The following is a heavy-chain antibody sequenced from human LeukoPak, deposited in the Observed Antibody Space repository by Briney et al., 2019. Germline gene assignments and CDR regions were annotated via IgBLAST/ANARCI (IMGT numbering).Heavy chain of an antibody. D-gene: IGHD3-9*01. V-gene: IGHV1-24*01. CDR3: ATPRVTGYYLLGFYYSQYGMDV. J-gene: IGHJ6*02. CDR2: FDPEDGET. CDR1: GNTLSEIS. Sequence: ASVKVSCKVSGNTLSEISMHWVRQAPGKGLEYMGGFDPEDGETIYAQKFQGRVTMTEDTPTNTAYLELSSMRSEDTAVYYCATPRVTGYYLLGFYYSQYGMDVWGQGTTVTVSS.